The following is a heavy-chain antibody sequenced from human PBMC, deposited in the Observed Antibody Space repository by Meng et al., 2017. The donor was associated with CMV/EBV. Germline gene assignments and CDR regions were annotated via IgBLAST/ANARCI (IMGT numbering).Heavy chain of an antibody. CDR1: GWSFSGYY. V-gene: IGHV4-34*01. Sequence: QVQLQQWGAGLLKPSETLHRSWCVYGWSFSGYYWSWIRQPPGKGLEWIGEINHSGSTNYNPSLKSRVTISVDTSKNQFSLKLSSVTAADTAVYYCASSLTYPDYWGQGTLVTVSS. CDR2: INHSGST. D-gene: IGHD2-15*01. J-gene: IGHJ4*02. CDR3: ASSLTYPDY.